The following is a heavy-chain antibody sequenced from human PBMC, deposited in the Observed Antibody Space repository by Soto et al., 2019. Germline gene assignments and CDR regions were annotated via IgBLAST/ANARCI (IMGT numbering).Heavy chain of an antibody. D-gene: IGHD1-26*01. Sequence: QVRLVESGGGVVQPGRSLRLSCAVSGFTFSSYAMHWVRQAPGKGLEWVAVISYDGGNKYYADSVKGRFTISRDNSKNTLYLQMNSLRAEDTAVYYCARDSGTYYFDYWGQGTQVTVSS. CDR3: ARDSGTYYFDY. CDR2: ISYDGGNK. J-gene: IGHJ4*02. V-gene: IGHV3-30-3*01. CDR1: GFTFSSYA.